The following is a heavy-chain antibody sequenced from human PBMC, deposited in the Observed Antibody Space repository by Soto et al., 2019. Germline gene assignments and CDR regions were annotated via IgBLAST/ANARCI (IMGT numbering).Heavy chain of an antibody. CDR2: TYHSGTT. V-gene: IGHV4-4*02. J-gene: IGHJ5*02. D-gene: IGHD6-13*01. CDR3: AREVNSSPARGPNWLDP. Sequence: SETLSLTCAVYGDSINNSHWWSWVRQTPGKGLEWIGETYHSGTTNYNPSLKTRVTISIDRSKNQFSLKMNSVTAADTAVYYCAREVNSSPARGPNWLDPWGQGTLVTVSS. CDR1: GDSINNSHW.